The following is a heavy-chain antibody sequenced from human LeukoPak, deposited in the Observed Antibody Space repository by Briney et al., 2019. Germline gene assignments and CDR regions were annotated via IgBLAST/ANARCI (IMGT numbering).Heavy chain of an antibody. D-gene: IGHD2-8*02. CDR3: ATYRQVLLPFES. J-gene: IGHJ4*02. CDR1: GFTFSSYE. Sequence: GGSLRLSCAASGFTFSSYEMNWVRQPPGKGLEWVSSIFPSGGEIHYADSVRGRFTISRDNSKSTLSLQMNSLRAEDTAIYYCATYRQVLLPFESWGQGTLVTVPS. V-gene: IGHV3-23*01. CDR2: IFPSGGEI.